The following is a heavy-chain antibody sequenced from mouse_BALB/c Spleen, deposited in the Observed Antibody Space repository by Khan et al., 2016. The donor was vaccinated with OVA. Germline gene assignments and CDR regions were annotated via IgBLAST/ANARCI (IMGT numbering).Heavy chain of an antibody. CDR2: ISYSGNT. CDR3: ACELRGFAY. CDR1: GDSITRGY. D-gene: IGHD1-1*01. Sequence: EVQLVESGPSLVKPSQTLSLTCSVTGDSITRGYWNWIRKFPGNKLDYMGYISYSGNTYCNPSLKSRISITRDTSKNQYYLQLNSVTTEDIATYYCACELRGFAYWGQGTLVTVSA. J-gene: IGHJ3*01. V-gene: IGHV3-8*02.